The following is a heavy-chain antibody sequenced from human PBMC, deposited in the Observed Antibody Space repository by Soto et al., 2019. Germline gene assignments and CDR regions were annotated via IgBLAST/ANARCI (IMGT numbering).Heavy chain of an antibody. CDR3: AMVDFYVTPTPQDV. CDR2: IRPYTGNT. V-gene: IGHV1-18*01. CDR1: GYIFVNYG. J-gene: IGHJ6*02. D-gene: IGHD3-16*01. Sequence: QVQLEQSGDEVKKPGASVKVSCKASGYIFVNYGIAWARQAPAQGLEWLGWIRPYTGNTYYATKVQGRLTLTTDTSPSTAFMDLGSLTSAVTAVYYWAMVDFYVTPTPQDVWGQGTTVTV.